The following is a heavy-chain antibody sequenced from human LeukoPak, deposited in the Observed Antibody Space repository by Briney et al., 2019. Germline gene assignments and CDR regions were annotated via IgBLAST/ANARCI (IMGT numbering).Heavy chain of an antibody. V-gene: IGHV3-23*01. D-gene: IGHD3-3*01. Sequence: GGSLRLSCTASGFTFSSYAMSWIRQAPGKGLEWVSPISGSGGITYYADSVKGRFTISRDNSKKTLYLQMSSLRAEDSAVYYCAGQGRFLEWLPYFDYWGQGALVTVSS. CDR2: ISGSGGIT. CDR1: GFTFSSYA. CDR3: AGQGRFLEWLPYFDY. J-gene: IGHJ4*02.